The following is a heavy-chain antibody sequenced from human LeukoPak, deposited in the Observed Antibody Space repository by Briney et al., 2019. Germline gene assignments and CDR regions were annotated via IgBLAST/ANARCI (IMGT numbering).Heavy chain of an antibody. V-gene: IGHV4-34*01. J-gene: IGHJ5*02. D-gene: IGHD4-11*01. CDR1: GGSFSAYY. Sequence: PSETLSLTCAVYGGSFSAYYWGWLRQPPGKGLEWIGEINQSGNTNYNPSLKSRVTISVDTSKNHFSLKVSPVTAADTAVYYCARGRRDYTSSGSNWFDPWGQGTLVTVSS. CDR2: INQSGNT. CDR3: ARGRRDYTSSGSNWFDP.